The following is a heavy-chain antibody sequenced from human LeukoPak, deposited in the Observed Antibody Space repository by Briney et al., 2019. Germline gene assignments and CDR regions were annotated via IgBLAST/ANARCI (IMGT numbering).Heavy chain of an antibody. Sequence: ASVKVSCKVSGYTLTELSMHWVRQAPGKGLEWMGGFDPEDGETIYAQKFQGRVTMTEDTSTDTAYMELSSLRSEDTAVYYCARAMNDVDTAMVGFDPWGQGTLVTVSS. J-gene: IGHJ5*02. V-gene: IGHV1-24*01. D-gene: IGHD5-18*01. CDR3: ARAMNDVDTAMVGFDP. CDR2: FDPEDGET. CDR1: GYTLTELS.